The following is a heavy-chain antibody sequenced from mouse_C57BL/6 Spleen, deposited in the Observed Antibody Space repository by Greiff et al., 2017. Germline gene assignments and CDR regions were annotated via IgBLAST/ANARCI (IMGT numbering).Heavy chain of an antibody. CDR3: ARSKPRANWDKGVDY. CDR1: GYTFTDHT. CDR2: IYPRDGST. J-gene: IGHJ2*01. D-gene: IGHD4-1*01. V-gene: IGHV1-78*01. Sequence: QVQLQQSDAELVKPGASVKISCKVSGYTFTDHTIHWMKQRPEQGLEWIGYIYPRDGSTKYNEKFKGKAPLTADKSSSTAYMQLNSLTSEDSAVYFCARSKPRANWDKGVDYWGQGTTLTVSS.